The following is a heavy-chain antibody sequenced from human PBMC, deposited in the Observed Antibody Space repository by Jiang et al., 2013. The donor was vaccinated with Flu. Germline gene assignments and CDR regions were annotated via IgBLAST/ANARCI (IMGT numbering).Heavy chain of an antibody. Sequence: SGAEVKKPGSSVKVSRKASGGTFSSYAISWVRQAPGQGLEWMGGIIPILGIANSAQKFQGRVTITADKSTSTACMELSSLRSEDTAVYYCARVEAPWIQLWLGFDYWGQGTLVTVSS. CDR3: ARVEAPWIQLWLGFDY. V-gene: IGHV1-69*04. D-gene: IGHD5-18*01. J-gene: IGHJ4*02. CDR2: IIPILGIA. CDR1: GGTFSSYA.